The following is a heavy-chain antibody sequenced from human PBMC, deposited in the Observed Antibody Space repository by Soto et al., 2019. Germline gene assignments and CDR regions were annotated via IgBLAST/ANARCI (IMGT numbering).Heavy chain of an antibody. D-gene: IGHD2-2*02. Sequence: SETLSLTCTVSGGSISSGGYYWSWIRQHPGKGLEWIGYIYHSGTTYYNPSLKSRVTISVDTSKNQFSLKLSSVTAADTAVYYCASVTRTCISTSCYRYYYGMDVWGQGTTVTVSS. J-gene: IGHJ6*02. CDR1: GGSISSGGYY. CDR3: ASVTRTCISTSCYRYYYGMDV. CDR2: IYHSGTT. V-gene: IGHV4-31*03.